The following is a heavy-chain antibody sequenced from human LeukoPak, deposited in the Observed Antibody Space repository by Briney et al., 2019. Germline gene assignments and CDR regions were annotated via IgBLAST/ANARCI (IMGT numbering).Heavy chain of an antibody. CDR3: TSGYFDWLSPEYYFDY. CDR2: IRSKAYGGTT. V-gene: IGHV3-49*04. Sequence: QPGGSLRLSCTASGFTFGDYAMSWVRQAPGKGLEWVGFIRSKAYGGTTEYAASVKGRFTISRDDSKSIAYLQMNSLKTEDTAVYYCTSGYFDWLSPEYYFDYWGQGTLVTVSS. J-gene: IGHJ4*02. D-gene: IGHD3-9*01. CDR1: GFTFGDYA.